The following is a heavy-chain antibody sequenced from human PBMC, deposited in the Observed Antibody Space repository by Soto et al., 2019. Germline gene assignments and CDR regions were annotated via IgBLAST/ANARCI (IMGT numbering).Heavy chain of an antibody. V-gene: IGHV2-26*01. CDR1: GFSLSNTRMG. D-gene: IGHD3-3*01. Sequence: QVTLKESGPVLVKPTETLTLTCTVSGFSLSNTRMGVSWIRQSPGKALECLAHIFSNDQKSYTTSLKSRLTISKDTSKSQVVLTLTNMDSVDTATYFCARTRSAYNFWSGGYDYWGRGTLVTVSS. CDR3: ARTRSAYNFWSGGYDY. CDR2: IFSNDQK. J-gene: IGHJ4*02.